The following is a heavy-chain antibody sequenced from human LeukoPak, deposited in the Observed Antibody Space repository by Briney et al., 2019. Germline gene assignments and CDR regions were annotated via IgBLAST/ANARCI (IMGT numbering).Heavy chain of an antibody. CDR1: GYTFTSYD. Sequence: ASVKVSCKASGYTFTSYDISWVRQATGQGLEWMGWMNPNSGNTGYAQKFQGRVTMTRNTSISTAYMELSSLRSEDTAVYYCARGLGSSYYYYYYYMDVWGKGTTVTVSS. J-gene: IGHJ6*03. V-gene: IGHV1-8*01. D-gene: IGHD3-10*01. CDR2: MNPNSGNT. CDR3: ARGLGSSYYYYYYYMDV.